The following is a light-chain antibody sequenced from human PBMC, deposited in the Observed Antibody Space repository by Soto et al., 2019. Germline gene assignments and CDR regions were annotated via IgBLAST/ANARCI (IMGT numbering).Light chain of an antibody. V-gene: IGLV2-14*01. CDR1: SSDVGGYTY. J-gene: IGLJ3*02. CDR2: EVS. Sequence: QSALTQPASVSGSPGQSITISCTGTSSDVGGYTYVSWYQQHPGKAPKLMIYEVSNRPSGVSNRFSGSKSGNTASLTISGLQAEDEADYYCSSYTSRSTRVFGGGPKLTVL. CDR3: SSYTSRSTRV.